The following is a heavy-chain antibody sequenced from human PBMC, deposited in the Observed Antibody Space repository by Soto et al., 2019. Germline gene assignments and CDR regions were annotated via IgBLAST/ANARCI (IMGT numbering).Heavy chain of an antibody. CDR1: GYTFASYW. D-gene: IGHD3-3*01. CDR2: IYPGDSDT. Sequence: LGESLKISCKGSGYTFASYWIAWVRQMPGKGLEWMGIIYPGDSDTRYSPSFQGQVTISADESISTAFLQWSNLKAADTAMYYCARHPKYYTDGHYFDYWGQGALVTASS. CDR3: ARHPKYYTDGHYFDY. J-gene: IGHJ4*02. V-gene: IGHV5-51*01.